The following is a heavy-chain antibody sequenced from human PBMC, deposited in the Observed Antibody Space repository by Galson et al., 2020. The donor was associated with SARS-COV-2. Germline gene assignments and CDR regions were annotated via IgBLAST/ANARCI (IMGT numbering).Heavy chain of an antibody. Sequence: GESLKISCGASGFTFSTFDMQWVRQVEGKGLEWVAAIGTTPGATFYAASVKGRFTISREDAKNSVFLHMNSLRAEDTAVYYCARARNRNYHEGSGFYFYWGQGVLVTVAS. CDR3: ARARNRNYHEGSGFYFY. V-gene: IGHV3-13*01. D-gene: IGHD3-22*01. J-gene: IGHJ4*02. CDR2: IGTTPGAT. CDR1: GFTFSTFD.